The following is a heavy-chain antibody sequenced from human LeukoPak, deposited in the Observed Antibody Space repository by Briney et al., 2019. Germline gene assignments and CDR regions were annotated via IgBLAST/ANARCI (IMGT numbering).Heavy chain of an antibody. CDR1: GFTVSSNY. Sequence: GGSLRLSCAASGFTVSSNYMSWVRQAPGKGLEWVSVIYSGGSTYYADSVKGRFTISRDNSKNTLYLQMNSLRAEDTAVYYCAGGIVVVQGGAFDIWGQGTMVTVSS. CDR2: IYSGGST. D-gene: IGHD2-2*01. V-gene: IGHV3-66*01. CDR3: AGGIVVVQGGAFDI. J-gene: IGHJ3*02.